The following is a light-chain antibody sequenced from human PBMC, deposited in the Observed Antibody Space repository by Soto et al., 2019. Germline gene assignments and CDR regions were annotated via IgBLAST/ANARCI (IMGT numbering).Light chain of an antibody. V-gene: IGLV2-11*01. Sequence: QSALTQPRSVSGSPGQSVAISCSGTSSDVGGYNYVSWYQQYPGKAPKLILYDVNRRPSGVPDRFSGSKSGNTASLTISGLQSEDEADYYCSSYADIYTYVFGTGTKVTVL. CDR1: SSDVGGYNY. CDR2: DVN. J-gene: IGLJ1*01. CDR3: SSYADIYTYV.